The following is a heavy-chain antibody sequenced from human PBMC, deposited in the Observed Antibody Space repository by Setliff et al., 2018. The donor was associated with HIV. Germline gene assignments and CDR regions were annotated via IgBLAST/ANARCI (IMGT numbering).Heavy chain of an antibody. CDR3: ASASISAGGTGVRSRHFDF. CDR1: GGSISSYY. D-gene: IGHD6-13*01. Sequence: PSETLSLTCTVSGGSISSYYWSWIRQPAGRGLEWIGHIYPSGGTDYNPSLKSRVTISLDTSKSQFSLDLSSVTAADTAGYYCASASISAGGTGVRSRHFDFWGKGTTVTVSS. V-gene: IGHV4-4*07. J-gene: IGHJ6*04. CDR2: IYPSGGT.